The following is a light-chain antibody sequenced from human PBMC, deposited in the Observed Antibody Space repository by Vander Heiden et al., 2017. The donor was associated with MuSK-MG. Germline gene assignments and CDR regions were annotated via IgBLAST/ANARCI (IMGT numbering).Light chain of an antibody. CDR1: QSISSY. CDR2: AAS. J-gene: IGKJ4*02. Sequence: DIHMTHDPSSLSASVGDRVTITCRASQSISSYLNWYQQKPGKAPKLLIYAASSLQSGVPSRFSGSGSGTDFTLTISRLQPEDFATYYCQQCYSDLRTFGEGTKVEIK. V-gene: IGKV1-39*01. CDR3: QQCYSDLRT.